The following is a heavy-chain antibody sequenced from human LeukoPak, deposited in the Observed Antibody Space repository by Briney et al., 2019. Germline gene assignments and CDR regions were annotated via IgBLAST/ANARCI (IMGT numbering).Heavy chain of an antibody. D-gene: IGHD3-16*01. CDR1: GLTSSKFT. CDR3: AREGYDVNYYMDV. CDR2: IGSSSNYL. V-gene: IGHV3-21*01. J-gene: IGHJ6*03. Sequence: GGSLRLSCAASGLTSSKFTMSWVRQTQEKGLEWVSSIGSSSNYLEYSESVKGRFTISTDNAKNSVYLQMNSLRVDDTAVYYCAREGYDVNYYMDVWGKGTTVTVSS.